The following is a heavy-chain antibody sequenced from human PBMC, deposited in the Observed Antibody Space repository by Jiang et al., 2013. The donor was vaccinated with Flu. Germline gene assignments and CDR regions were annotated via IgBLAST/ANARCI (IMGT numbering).Heavy chain of an antibody. CDR3: ARAEVDATPGPANDAFDI. D-gene: IGHD2-15*01. Sequence: QVQLVESGAEVKKPGASVKVSCKASGYTFTSYYMHWVRQAPGQGLEWMGIINPSGGSTSYAQKFQGRVTMTRDTSTSTVYMELSSLRSEDTAVYYCARAEVDATPGPANDAFDIWGQGTSGHRLF. CDR1: GYTFTSYY. CDR2: INPSGGST. V-gene: IGHV1-46*01. J-gene: IGHJ3*02.